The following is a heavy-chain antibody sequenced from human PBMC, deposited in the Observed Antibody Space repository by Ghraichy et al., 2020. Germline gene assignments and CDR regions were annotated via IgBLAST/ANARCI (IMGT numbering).Heavy chain of an antibody. J-gene: IGHJ4*02. D-gene: IGHD5-12*01. Sequence: GGSLRLSCAASGFTFSSFAMSWVRQAPGKGLEWVSVISGSGGNTYYAESVKGRSTISRDTSKNTLYLQMNSLRAEDTAVYYCAKRLREYTGPFDSWGQGTLVTVSS. CDR3: AKRLREYTGPFDS. CDR1: GFTFSSFA. CDR2: ISGSGGNT. V-gene: IGHV3-23*01.